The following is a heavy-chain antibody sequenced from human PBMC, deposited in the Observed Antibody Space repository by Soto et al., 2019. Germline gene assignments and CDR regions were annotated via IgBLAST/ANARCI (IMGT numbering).Heavy chain of an antibody. CDR3: ARTRHPRRYDSSGYDDY. D-gene: IGHD3-22*01. CDR2: ISGSGGST. J-gene: IGHJ4*02. Sequence: GGSLRLSCAASGFTFSSYAMSWVRQAPGKGLEWVSAISGSGGSTYYADSVKGRFTISRDNSKNTLYLQMNSLRAEDTAVYYCARTRHPRRYDSSGYDDYWGQGTLVTVSS. V-gene: IGHV3-23*01. CDR1: GFTFSSYA.